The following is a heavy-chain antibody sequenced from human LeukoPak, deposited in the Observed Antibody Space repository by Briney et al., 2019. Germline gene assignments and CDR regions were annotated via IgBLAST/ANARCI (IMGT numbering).Heavy chain of an antibody. Sequence: GGSLRLSCAASGFILSTHGMHWVRQAPGKGLEWVAGMWYDGSREDYADSVKGRFTISRDNAKNTLYLQMDSLRAEDTGVYYCARSNQADDYWGQGTLVTVSS. CDR1: GFILSTHG. V-gene: IGHV3-33*01. J-gene: IGHJ4*02. D-gene: IGHD1-14*01. CDR2: MWYDGSRE. CDR3: ARSNQADDY.